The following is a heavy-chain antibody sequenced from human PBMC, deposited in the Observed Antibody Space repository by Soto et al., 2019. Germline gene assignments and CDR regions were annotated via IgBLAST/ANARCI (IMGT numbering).Heavy chain of an antibody. Sequence: QLQQWGAGLLKPSETLSLTCVVSGGSFSTYYYNWIRQSPGKGLEWIGEINHSGSNNYSPSLKSRVTMSSDTSKNQFSLKLTSVTAADTAVYYCARGGSNDWQVAFDIWGQGTMVTVSS. CDR3: ARGGSNDWQVAFDI. V-gene: IGHV4-34*01. D-gene: IGHD3-9*01. CDR2: INHSGSN. CDR1: GGSFSTYY. J-gene: IGHJ3*02.